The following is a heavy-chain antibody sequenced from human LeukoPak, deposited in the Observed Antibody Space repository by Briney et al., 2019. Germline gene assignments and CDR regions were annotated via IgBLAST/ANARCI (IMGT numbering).Heavy chain of an antibody. CDR3: AKDWYLRGVIRIFDY. Sequence: GGPLILFCAASGFTFSTYHMNWVREAPGRGVEWVSYFSSSSRTIYYVDSVKSRLPISRDTSNNTVYLQINRMRADDTDVYYCAKDWYLRGVIRIFDYWGQGTQVTDCS. CDR2: FSSSSRTI. J-gene: IGHJ4*02. D-gene: IGHD3-10*02. V-gene: IGHV3-48*01. CDR1: GFTFSTYH.